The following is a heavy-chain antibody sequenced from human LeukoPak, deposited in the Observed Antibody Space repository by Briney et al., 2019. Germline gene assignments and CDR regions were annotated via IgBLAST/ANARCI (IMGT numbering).Heavy chain of an antibody. J-gene: IGHJ5*02. D-gene: IGHD3-22*01. CDR1: GFSLSTSAVG. CDR3: AHATLVYDSSGYYMGWFDP. Sequence: SGPTLVNPTQTLTLTCTFSGFSLSTSAVGVGWIRQPPGKALEWLARVHRDDDKRYSRSLKSRLTITKDTSRNQVVLTMTNMDPVDTATYYCAHATLVYDSSGYYMGWFDPWGQGTLVTVSS. CDR2: VHRDDDK. V-gene: IGHV2-5*02.